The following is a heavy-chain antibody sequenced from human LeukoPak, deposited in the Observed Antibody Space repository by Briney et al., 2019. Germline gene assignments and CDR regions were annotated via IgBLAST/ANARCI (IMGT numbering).Heavy chain of an antibody. D-gene: IGHD6-13*01. J-gene: IGHJ6*03. V-gene: IGHV4-4*07. CDR1: GGSISSYY. CDR2: IYTSGST. Sequence: SETLSLTCTVSGGSISSYYWSWIRQPAGKGLEWIGRIYTSGSTNYNPSLKSRVTISVDTSKNQFSLKLSSVTAADTAVYYCARDAIAAAGPYMDVWGKGTTVTVSS. CDR3: ARDAIAAAGPYMDV.